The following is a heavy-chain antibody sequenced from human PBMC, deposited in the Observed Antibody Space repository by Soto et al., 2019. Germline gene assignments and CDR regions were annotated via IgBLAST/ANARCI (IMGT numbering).Heavy chain of an antibody. J-gene: IGHJ5*02. CDR3: ARDSMYYYGSGSYYPSGNWFDP. D-gene: IGHD3-10*01. CDR1: GDSVSSNSAA. CDR2: TYYRSKWYN. Sequence: SQTLSLTCAISGDSVSSNSAAWNWIRQSPSRGLEWLGRTYYRSKWYNDYAVSVKSRITINPDTSKNQFSLQLNSVTPEDTAVYYCARDSMYYYGSGSYYPSGNWFDPWGQGTLVTVSS. V-gene: IGHV6-1*01.